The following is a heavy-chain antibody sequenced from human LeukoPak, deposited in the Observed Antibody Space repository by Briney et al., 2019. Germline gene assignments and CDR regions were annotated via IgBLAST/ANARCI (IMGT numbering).Heavy chain of an antibody. CDR3: ARGGNDFWSGYYSNGYYYYMDV. V-gene: IGHV4-31*03. Sequence: PSETLSLTCTVSGGSISSGGYYWSWIRQHPGKGLAWIGYIYYSGSTYYNPSLKSRVTISVDTSKNQFSLKLSSVTAADTAVYYCARGGNDFWSGYYSNGYYYYMDVWGKGTTVTVSS. CDR2: IYYSGST. CDR1: GGSISSGGYY. J-gene: IGHJ6*03. D-gene: IGHD3-3*01.